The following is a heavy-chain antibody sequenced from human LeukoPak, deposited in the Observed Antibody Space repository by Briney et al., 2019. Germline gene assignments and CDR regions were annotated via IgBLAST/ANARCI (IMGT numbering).Heavy chain of an antibody. CDR1: GGSISSYY. D-gene: IGHD6-13*01. V-gene: IGHV4-59*01. CDR2: IYYSGST. CDR3: ARGEAAAVCDY. J-gene: IGHJ4*02. Sequence: SETLSLTCTVSGGSISSYYWSWIRQPPGKGLEWIGYIYYSGSTNYNPSLKSRVTTSVDTSKNQFSLKLSSVTAADTAVYYCARGEAAAVCDYWGQGTLVTVSS.